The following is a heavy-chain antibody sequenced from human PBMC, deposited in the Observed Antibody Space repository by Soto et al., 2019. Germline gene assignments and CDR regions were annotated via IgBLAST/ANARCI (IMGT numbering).Heavy chain of an antibody. Sequence: QVQLVQSGGEVKKPGASVKVSCKTSGYTFTTYGISWVRQAPGQGLEWVGWISAYSDKTHYAPKFQGKDTMTTDTSTNTAYLELRSLRSDDTAVYYCARDPYLGDHQYWGQGTLVTVSS. CDR1: GYTFTTYG. CDR2: ISAYSDKT. D-gene: IGHD3-16*01. V-gene: IGHV1-18*01. J-gene: IGHJ4*02. CDR3: ARDPYLGDHQY.